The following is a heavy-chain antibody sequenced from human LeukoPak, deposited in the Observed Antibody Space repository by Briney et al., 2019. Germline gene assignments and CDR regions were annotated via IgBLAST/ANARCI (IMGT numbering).Heavy chain of an antibody. CDR1: GFTVSSNY. CDR3: AKHYDSSGYYYDY. J-gene: IGHJ4*02. D-gene: IGHD3-22*01. Sequence: PGGSLRLSCAASGFTVSSNYMSWVRQAPGKGLEWVSAIVGSGGSTYYADSVKGRFTVSRDNSKNTLYVQMNSLRAEDTAVYYCAKHYDSSGYYYDYWGQGTLVTVSS. CDR2: IVGSGGST. V-gene: IGHV3-23*01.